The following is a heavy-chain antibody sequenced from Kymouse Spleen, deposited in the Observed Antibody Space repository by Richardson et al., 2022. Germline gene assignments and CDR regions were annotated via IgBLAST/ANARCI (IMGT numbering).Heavy chain of an antibody. CDR3: AKDRSSGSFYYYYYGMDV. D-gene: IGHD1-26*01. J-gene: IGHJ6*02. CDR2: ISYDGSNK. V-gene: IGHV3-30*18. Sequence: QVQLVESGGGVVQPGRSLRLSCAASGFTFSSYGMHWVRQAPGKGLEWVAVISYDGSNKYYADSVKGRFTISRDNSKNTLYLQMNSLRAEDTAVYYCAKDRSSGSFYYYYYGMDVWGQGTTVTVSS. CDR1: GFTFSSYG.